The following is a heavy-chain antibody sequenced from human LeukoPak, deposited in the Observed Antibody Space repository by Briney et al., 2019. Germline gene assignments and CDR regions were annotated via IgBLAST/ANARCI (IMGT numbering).Heavy chain of an antibody. V-gene: IGHV4-34*01. CDR1: GGSFSGYY. CDR2: INHSGST. Sequence: PSETLSLTCAVYGGSFSGYYWSWIRQPPGKGLEWIGEINHSGSTNYNPSLKSRVTISVDTSKNQFSLKLSSVTGADTAVYYCARVRDYVWASYRDTGGEIDYWGQGTLVTVSS. J-gene: IGHJ4*02. CDR3: ARVRDYVWASYRDTGGEIDY. D-gene: IGHD3-16*02.